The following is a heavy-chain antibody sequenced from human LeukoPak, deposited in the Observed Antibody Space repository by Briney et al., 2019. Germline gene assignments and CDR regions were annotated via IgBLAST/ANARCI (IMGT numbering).Heavy chain of an antibody. CDR2: FDPEDGET. CDR1: GYTLTELS. J-gene: IGHJ5*02. Sequence: ASVKVSCKVSGYTLTELSMHWVRQAPGKGLERMGGFDPEDGETIYAQKFQGRVTMTEDTSTDTAYMELSSLRSEDTAVYYCATIMPAAISGWFDPWGQGTLVTVSS. CDR3: ATIMPAAISGWFDP. D-gene: IGHD2-2*01. V-gene: IGHV1-24*01.